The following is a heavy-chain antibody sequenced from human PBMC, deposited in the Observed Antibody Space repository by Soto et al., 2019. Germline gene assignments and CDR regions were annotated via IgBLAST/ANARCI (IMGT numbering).Heavy chain of an antibody. V-gene: IGHV1-3*01. D-gene: IGHD2-8*01. CDR1: GYTFTSYA. J-gene: IGHJ3*02. CDR2: INAGNGNT. Sequence: ASVKVSCKASGYTFTSYAMHWVRQAPGQRLEWMGWINAGNGNTKYSQKFQGRVTITRDTSASTAYMELSSLRSEDTVVYYCARAVSLDAFDIWGQGTMVTVSS. CDR3: ARAVSLDAFDI.